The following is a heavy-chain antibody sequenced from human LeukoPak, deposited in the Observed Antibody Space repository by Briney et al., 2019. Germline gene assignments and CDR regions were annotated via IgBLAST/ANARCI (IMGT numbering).Heavy chain of an antibody. J-gene: IGHJ4*02. CDR1: GGSISSYY. V-gene: IGHV4-59*01. Sequence: SETLSLTCTVSGGSISSYYWSWIRQPPGKGLEWIGYIYYSGSTNYNPSLKSRVTISVDTSKNQFSLKLNSVTAADTAVYYCARDSHDILTGYPHYWGQGTLVTVSS. CDR2: IYYSGST. CDR3: ARDSHDILTGYPHY. D-gene: IGHD3-9*01.